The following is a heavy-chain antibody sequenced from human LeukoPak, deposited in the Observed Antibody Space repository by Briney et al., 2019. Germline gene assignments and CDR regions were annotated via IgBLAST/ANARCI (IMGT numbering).Heavy chain of an antibody. CDR3: ARSAQSSSWVEFDY. J-gene: IGHJ4*02. V-gene: IGHV1-2*02. Sequence: ASVKVSCKASGYTFTGYYMHWVRQAPGQGLEWRGWINPNSGGTNYAQKFQVRGTMTRDTSISTAYMELSRLRSDDTAVYDCARSAQSSSWVEFDYWGQGTLVTVSS. CDR1: GYTFTGYY. D-gene: IGHD6-13*01. CDR2: INPNSGGT.